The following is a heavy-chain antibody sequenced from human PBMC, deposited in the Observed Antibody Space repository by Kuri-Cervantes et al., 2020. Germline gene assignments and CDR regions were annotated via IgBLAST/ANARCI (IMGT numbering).Heavy chain of an antibody. CDR1: GYAFSSYW. V-gene: IGHV5-51*01. D-gene: IGHD2-15*01. Sequence: GESLKISCRASGYAFSSYWIGWVRQMPGKGLEWMGIIYPDDSDTRYSPSFQGQVSISADKSIRTAYLQWASLKASDTATYYCARQNCSGVTCYHFDYWGQGTLVTVSS. J-gene: IGHJ4*02. CDR2: IYPDDSDT. CDR3: ARQNCSGVTCYHFDY.